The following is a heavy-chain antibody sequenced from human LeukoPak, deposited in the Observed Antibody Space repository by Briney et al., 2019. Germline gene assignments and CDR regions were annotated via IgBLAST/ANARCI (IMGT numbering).Heavy chain of an antibody. V-gene: IGHV4-39*01. CDR2: IYYSGST. Sequence: SDTLSLTCTVSGDSIRSSSYYWGWIRHPPGKGLEWIGSIYYSGSTHYNPSLKSRVTISVDTSKKQLSLKLSSVTAADTAMYFCARNSTYYYDRSTYSYFDDWGQGTLVTVSS. J-gene: IGHJ4*02. CDR3: ARNSTYYYDRSTYSYFDD. CDR1: GDSIRSSSYY. D-gene: IGHD3-22*01.